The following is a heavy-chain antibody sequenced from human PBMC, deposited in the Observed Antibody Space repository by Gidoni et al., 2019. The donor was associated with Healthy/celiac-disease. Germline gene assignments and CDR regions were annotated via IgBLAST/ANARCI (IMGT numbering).Heavy chain of an antibody. J-gene: IGHJ4*02. Sequence: EVQLVESGGGLVQPGGSLRLSCAASGLHFRSYAVSWVRPAPGKGLEVFSAISGSGGSTYYADSVKGRFTIPRYNSKNTLYLQMNSLRAEDTAVYYCAKPHLCSSGLGYFDYWGQGTLVTVSS. CDR1: GLHFRSYA. CDR3: AKPHLCSSGLGYFDY. V-gene: IGHV3-23*04. CDR2: ISGSGGST. D-gene: IGHD6-6*01.